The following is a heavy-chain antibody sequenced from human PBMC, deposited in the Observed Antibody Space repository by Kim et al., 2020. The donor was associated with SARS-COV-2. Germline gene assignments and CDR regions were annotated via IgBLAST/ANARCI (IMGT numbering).Heavy chain of an antibody. V-gene: IGHV3-48*02. CDR1: GFTFDTHS. CDR3: ARFFDFDVLTGHYYYYGIDV. Sequence: GGSLRLSCVASGFTFDTHSMNWVRQAPGKGLEWIAYTSPTNATTYYADSVKGRFTISRDNANNSLFLQINSLRDEDTAVYYCARFFDFDVLTGHYYYYGIDVWGQGTTVTVSS. J-gene: IGHJ6*02. CDR2: TSPTNATT. D-gene: IGHD3-9*01.